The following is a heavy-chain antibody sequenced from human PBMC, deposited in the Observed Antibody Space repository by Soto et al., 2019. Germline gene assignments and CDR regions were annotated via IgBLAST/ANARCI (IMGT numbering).Heavy chain of an antibody. V-gene: IGHV1-2*02. CDR1: GYSFTGYY. CDR2: VNPNSGGT. J-gene: IGHJ4*02. Sequence: ASVKVSCKASGYSFTGYYMHWVRQAPGQGPEWMGWVNPNSGGTNYARKFQGRVTMTRDTSITTAYMELSGLRSDDTAVYYCARDVAPYYDLLTGSPPGYWGQGTRVTVSS. CDR3: ARDVAPYYDLLTGSPPGY. D-gene: IGHD3-9*01.